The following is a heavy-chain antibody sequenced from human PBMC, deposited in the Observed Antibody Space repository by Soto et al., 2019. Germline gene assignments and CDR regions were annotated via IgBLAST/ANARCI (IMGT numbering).Heavy chain of an antibody. CDR3: ARVYYYGSGSYYNDY. CDR2: INHSGST. V-gene: IGHV4-34*01. J-gene: IGHJ4*02. Sequence: PSETLSLTCAVYGGSFSGYYWSWIRQPPGKGLEWIGEINHSGSTNYNPSLKSRVTISVDTSKNQFSLKLSSVTAADTAVYYCARVYYYGSGSYYNDYWGQGTLVTVPQ. CDR1: GGSFSGYY. D-gene: IGHD3-10*01.